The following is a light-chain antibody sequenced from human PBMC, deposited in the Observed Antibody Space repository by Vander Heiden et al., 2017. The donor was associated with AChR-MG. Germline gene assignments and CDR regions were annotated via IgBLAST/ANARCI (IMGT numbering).Light chain of an antibody. V-gene: IGKV3D-20*01. J-gene: IGKJ4*01. Sequence: EIVLTQSPATLSLSPGERATLSCGASQSVSSSYLAWYQQKPGRAPRLLIYDASSRATGIPDRFSGSGSGTDFTLTISRLEPEDFAMYYCQQDGSSPPLTFGGGTKVEIK. CDR2: DAS. CDR1: QSVSSSY. CDR3: QQDGSSPPLT.